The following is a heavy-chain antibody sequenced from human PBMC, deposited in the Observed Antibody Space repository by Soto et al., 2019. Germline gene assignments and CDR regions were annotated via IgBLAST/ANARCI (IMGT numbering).Heavy chain of an antibody. Sequence: PAGSVRHSGAAAGCADSSYAMNCVRQAPGKGLEWVSAISGSGGSTYYADSVKGRFTISRDNSKNTLYLQMNSLRAEDTAVYYCAKVRYDFWSGPFDYWGQRTLVTVSS. CDR3: AKVRYDFWSGPFDY. CDR2: ISGSGGST. D-gene: IGHD3-3*01. J-gene: IGHJ4*02. V-gene: IGHV3-23*01. CDR1: GCADSSYA.